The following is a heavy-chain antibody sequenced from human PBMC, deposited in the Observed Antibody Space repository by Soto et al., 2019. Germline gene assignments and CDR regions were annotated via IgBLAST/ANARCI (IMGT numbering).Heavy chain of an antibody. J-gene: IGHJ6*03. V-gene: IGHV3-7*01. CDR2: INPGGSEK. CDR1: GFSFRSYW. CDR3: ARFAIEVLSGNNYSYWDV. D-gene: IGHD3-22*01. Sequence: GGSLRLSCKATGFSFRSYWMTWVRQAPGRGLEWVASINPGGSEKYYVDSVKGRLTISRDNAETSLFLQMDDLRAEDTAVYFCARFAIEVLSGNNYSYWDVGGKGTTVTVSS.